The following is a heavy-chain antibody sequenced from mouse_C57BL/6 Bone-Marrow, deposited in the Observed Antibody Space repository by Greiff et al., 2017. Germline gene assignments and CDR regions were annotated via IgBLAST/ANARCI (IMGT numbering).Heavy chain of an antibody. J-gene: IGHJ1*03. CDR3: AHYYGSSYGRYFDV. CDR1: GYSFTGYY. V-gene: IGHV1-42*01. D-gene: IGHD1-1*01. Sequence: EVQLQESGPELVKPGASVKISCKASGYSFTGYYMNWVKQSPEKSLEWIGEINPSTGGTTYNQKFKAKATLTVDKSSSTAYMQLKSLTSEDSAVYYCAHYYGSSYGRYFDVWGTGTTVTVSS. CDR2: INPSTGGT.